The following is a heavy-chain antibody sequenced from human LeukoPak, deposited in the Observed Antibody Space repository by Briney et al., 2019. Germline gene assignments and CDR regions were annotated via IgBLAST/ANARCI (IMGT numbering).Heavy chain of an antibody. D-gene: IGHD6-6*01. CDR2: INPNGGGT. Sequence: ASVKVSCKASGYTFTGYYMHWVRQAPGQGLEWMGWINPNGGGTTYAQKFQGRVTLTRDTSISTAYMELNSLRSDDTAVYYCAKDRTPLATCRVATYNWFDPWGQGTLVTVSS. CDR1: GYTFTGYY. J-gene: IGHJ5*02. V-gene: IGHV1-2*02. CDR3: AKDRTPLATCRVATYNWFDP.